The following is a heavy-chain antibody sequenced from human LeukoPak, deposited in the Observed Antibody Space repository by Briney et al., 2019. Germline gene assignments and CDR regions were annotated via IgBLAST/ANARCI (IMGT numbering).Heavy chain of an antibody. CDR3: ARGSGGDYTGGDFDY. J-gene: IGHJ4*02. Sequence: GASVKVSCKASGYTFTGYYMHWVRQAPGQGLEWMGWINPNSGGTNYAQKFQGRVTMTRDTSISTAYMELSRLRSDDTAVYYCARGSGGDYTGGDFDYWGQGTLVTVSS. CDR2: INPNSGGT. CDR1: GYTFTGYY. D-gene: IGHD4-17*01. V-gene: IGHV1-2*02.